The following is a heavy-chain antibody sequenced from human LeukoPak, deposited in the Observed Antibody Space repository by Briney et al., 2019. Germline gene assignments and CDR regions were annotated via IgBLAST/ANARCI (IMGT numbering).Heavy chain of an antibody. J-gene: IGHJ4*02. CDR3: ARRHREAYNIED. CDR2: IYHGGST. Sequence: KPSDTLSLTCAVSGDSITSDYYWAWIPQPPVKGLEWIEIIYHGGSTYYNPSLKSRVTTSVDASKNQFSLKVKSVTAADTAVYYCARRHREAYNIEDWGQGTLVTVSS. D-gene: IGHD5-24*01. V-gene: IGHV4-38-2*01. CDR1: GDSITSDYY.